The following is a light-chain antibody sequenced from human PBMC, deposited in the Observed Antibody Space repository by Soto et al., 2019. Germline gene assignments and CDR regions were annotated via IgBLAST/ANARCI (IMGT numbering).Light chain of an antibody. CDR2: AAS. J-gene: IGKJ1*01. Sequence: IQRPQSPSSLSASTGGRVSITVLASQGISSYLSWYQQKPGKAPKLLIYAASTLQSGVPSRFSGSGSGTDFTLTISRLEPEDSALYYCQQYGSSPGTFGQGTKVDIK. CDR1: QGISSY. CDR3: QQYGSSPGT. V-gene: IGKV1-8*01.